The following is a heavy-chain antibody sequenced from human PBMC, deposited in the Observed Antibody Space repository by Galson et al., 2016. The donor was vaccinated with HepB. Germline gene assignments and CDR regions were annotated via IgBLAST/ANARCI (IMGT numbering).Heavy chain of an antibody. CDR2: IAYTGST. V-gene: IGHV4-31*03. J-gene: IGHJ4*01. CDR3: ARTNSDHINYFFDY. D-gene: IGHD2-21*01. Sequence: TLSLTCIVFGASVRSDNYYWSWIRQHPGKGLEWIGYIAYTGSTFNNPSLKSRVTMSVDTSENQFSLKVRSVTVADTAVYYCARTNSDHINYFFDYWGHGTLVTVST. CDR1: GASVRSDNYY.